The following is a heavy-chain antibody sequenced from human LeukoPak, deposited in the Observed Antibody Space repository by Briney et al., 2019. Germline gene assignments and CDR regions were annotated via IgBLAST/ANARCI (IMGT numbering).Heavy chain of an antibody. CDR2: IYYSGST. CDR1: GGSIRGYY. D-gene: IGHD2-2*01. V-gene: IGHV4-59*08. J-gene: IGHJ6*02. Sequence: SETLSLTCTVSGGSIRGYYWSWIRQPPGKGLEWIGYIYYSGSTNYNPSLKSRVTISVDTSKNQFSLKLSSVTAADTAVYYCARHGECSSTSCSGSYYYGMDVWGQGTTVTVSS. CDR3: ARHGECSSTSCSGSYYYGMDV.